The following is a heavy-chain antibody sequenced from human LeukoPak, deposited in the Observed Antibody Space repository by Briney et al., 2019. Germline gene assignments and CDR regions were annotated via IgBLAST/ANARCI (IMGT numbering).Heavy chain of an antibody. Sequence: SETLSLTCTVSGGSISSGDYYWSWIRQPPGKGLEWIGYIYYSGSTYYNPSLKSRVTISVDKSKNQFSLKLSSVTAADTAVYYCARGPAAPGSRVWFGELLVLDPWGQGTLVTVSS. CDR1: GGSISSGDYY. J-gene: IGHJ5*02. D-gene: IGHD3-10*01. CDR3: ARGPAAPGSRVWFGELLVLDP. V-gene: IGHV4-30-4*08. CDR2: IYYSGST.